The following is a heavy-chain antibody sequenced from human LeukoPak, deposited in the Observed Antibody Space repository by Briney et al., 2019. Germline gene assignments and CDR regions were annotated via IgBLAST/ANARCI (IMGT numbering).Heavy chain of an antibody. CDR3: ARSCSSATCPFYY. Sequence: SETLSLTCAVSGDSIKTYYWSWVRQPPGKGLGWIGYIYVSGSTNYNPSPRSPVSISPDTSKIQYSLKLSSVTPADTAVYYCARSCSSATCPFYYWGQGSQVTVSS. CDR1: GDSIKTYY. D-gene: IGHD2-2*01. V-gene: IGHV4-59*12. CDR2: IYVSGST. J-gene: IGHJ4*02.